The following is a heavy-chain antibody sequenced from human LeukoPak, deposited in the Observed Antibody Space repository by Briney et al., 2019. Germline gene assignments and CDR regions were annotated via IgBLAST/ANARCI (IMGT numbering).Heavy chain of an antibody. CDR2: ISWNSGNI. D-gene: IGHD6-6*01. CDR1: GFTFDDYA. V-gene: IGHV3-9*01. Sequence: PGGSLRLSCAASGFTFDDYAIHWVRQVPGKGLEWVSGISWNSGNIEYADSVKGRFTISRDNAKKSLFLQMNSLRAEDTALYYCARDPSYSSSSPYFDYWGQGVLVTVSS. J-gene: IGHJ4*02. CDR3: ARDPSYSSSSPYFDY.